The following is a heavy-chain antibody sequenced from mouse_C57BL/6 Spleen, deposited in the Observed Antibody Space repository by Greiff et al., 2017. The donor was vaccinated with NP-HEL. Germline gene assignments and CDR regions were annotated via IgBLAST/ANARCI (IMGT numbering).Heavy chain of an antibody. V-gene: IGHV5-4*03. CDR3: ARGITTVVATGYFDY. J-gene: IGHJ2*01. CDR1: GFTFSSYA. Sequence: EVKLMESGGGLVKPGGSLKLSCAASGFTFSSYAMSWVRQTPEKRLEWVATISDGGSYTYYPDNVKGRFTISRDNAKNNLYLQMSNLKSEDTAMYYCARGITTVVATGYFDYWGQGTTLTVSS. CDR2: ISDGGSYT. D-gene: IGHD1-1*01.